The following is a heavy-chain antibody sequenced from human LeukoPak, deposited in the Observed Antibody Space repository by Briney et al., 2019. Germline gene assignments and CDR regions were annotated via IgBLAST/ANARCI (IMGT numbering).Heavy chain of an antibody. CDR3: AKERSGIPAAANY. J-gene: IGHJ4*02. V-gene: IGHV3-23*01. D-gene: IGHD6-13*01. Sequence: GGSLRLSCAASGFTFSSYAMSWVRQAPGKGLDWVSGISGSDGSTYYADSVKGRFTISRDNSKTTLYLQMNSLRAEDTAVYYCAKERSGIPAAANYWGQGTLVTVSS. CDR1: GFTFSSYA. CDR2: ISGSDGST.